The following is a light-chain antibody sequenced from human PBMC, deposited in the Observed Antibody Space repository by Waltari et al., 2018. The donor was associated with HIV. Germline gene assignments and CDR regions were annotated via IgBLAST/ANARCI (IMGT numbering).Light chain of an antibody. CDR2: RNN. CDR3: AAWDDSLGGRV. CDR1: SSNIGSNY. V-gene: IGLV1-47*01. J-gene: IGLJ3*02. Sequence: QSVLTQPPSASGTPGQRVTISCSGSSSNIGSNYVYWYKHLPGTTPKLHIYRNNQRPSGVPCRFSGSRSCTSASLAFSGPRSEDEADYYCAAWDDSLGGRVFGGGTKLTVL.